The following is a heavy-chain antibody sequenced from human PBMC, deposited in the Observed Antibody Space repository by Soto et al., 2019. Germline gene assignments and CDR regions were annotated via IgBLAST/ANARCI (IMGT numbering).Heavy chain of an antibody. Sequence: SETLSLTCTVSGGSISSGGYYWSWIRQHPGKGLEWIGYIYYSGSTYYNPSLNSQVTISVDTSKNPFSLKLSSVTAADTAVYYCARVHGYFDIFTEPAPSDNETLVPGFSVGSFASETLSLTGTVSGGSISSYYW. J-gene: IGHJ4*01. V-gene: IGHV4-31*01. D-gene: IGHD3-9*01. CDR2: IYYSGST. CDR3: ARVHGYFDIFTEPAPSDNETLVPGFSVGSFASETLSLTGTVSGGSISSYY. CDR1: GGSISSGGYY.